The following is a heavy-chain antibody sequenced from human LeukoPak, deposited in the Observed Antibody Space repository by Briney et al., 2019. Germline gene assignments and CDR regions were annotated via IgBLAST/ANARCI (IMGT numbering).Heavy chain of an antibody. J-gene: IGHJ4*02. CDR1: GFTFSSYA. CDR3: AKGRSSGTPYYFDY. CDR2: ISGSGGST. Sequence: PGGSLTLSCAASGFTFSSYAMSWVRQAPGKGLEWVSAISGSGGSTYYADSVKGRFTISRDNSKNTLYLQMNRLRAEDPAVYYWAKGRSSGTPYYFDYWGQGTLVTVSS. V-gene: IGHV3-23*01. D-gene: IGHD3-22*01.